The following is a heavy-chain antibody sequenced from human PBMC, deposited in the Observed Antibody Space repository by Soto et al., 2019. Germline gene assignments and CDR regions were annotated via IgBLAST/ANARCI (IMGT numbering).Heavy chain of an antibody. V-gene: IGHV1-24*01. CDR3: ATGRSLSSDRVRFDY. J-gene: IGHJ4*02. D-gene: IGHD6-19*01. CDR2: FDPEDGET. Sequence: ASVKVSCKVSGYTLTELSMHWVRQAPGKGLEWMGGFDPEDGETIYAQKFQGRVTMTEDTSTDTAYMELSSLRSEDTAVYYCATGRSLSSDRVRFDYWGQGTLVTVSS. CDR1: GYTLTELS.